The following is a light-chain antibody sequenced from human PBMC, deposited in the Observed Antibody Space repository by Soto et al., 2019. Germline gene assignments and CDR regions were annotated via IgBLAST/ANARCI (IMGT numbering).Light chain of an antibody. Sequence: AIQMTQSPSSLSASVGARVTITCRASQDIRTYLGWYQQKPGKAPKLLIYGASTLQTGVPSRFSGSGSGTDFTLTISRLQPEDFAAYYCLQDYSYPFTFGQGAKLEIK. CDR1: QDIRTY. V-gene: IGKV1-6*01. CDR2: GAS. J-gene: IGKJ2*01. CDR3: LQDYSYPFT.